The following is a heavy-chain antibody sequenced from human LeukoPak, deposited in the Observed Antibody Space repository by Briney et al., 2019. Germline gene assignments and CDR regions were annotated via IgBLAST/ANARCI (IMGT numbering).Heavy chain of an antibody. V-gene: IGHV1-24*01. Sequence: APVKVSCKVSGYTLTELSMHWVRQAPGKGLEWMGGFDPEDGETIYAQKFQGRVTMTEDTSTDTAYMELSSLRSEDTAVYYCATDLHSSSWYYFDYWGQGTLVTVSS. J-gene: IGHJ4*02. CDR1: GYTLTELS. CDR2: FDPEDGET. CDR3: ATDLHSSSWYYFDY. D-gene: IGHD6-13*01.